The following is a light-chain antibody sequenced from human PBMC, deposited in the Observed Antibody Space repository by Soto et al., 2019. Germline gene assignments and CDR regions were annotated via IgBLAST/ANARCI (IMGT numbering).Light chain of an antibody. CDR3: SSYTSSNTEV. CDR2: DVT. Sequence: QSVLTQPASVSGSPGQSITISCTGTSSDVGAYNYVSWYQHRPGKAPKLIIYDVTDRPSGVSNRFSASKSGNTASLTISGLQAEDEADYYCSSYTSSNTEVFGTGTKVTVL. V-gene: IGLV2-14*03. CDR1: SSDVGAYNY. J-gene: IGLJ1*01.